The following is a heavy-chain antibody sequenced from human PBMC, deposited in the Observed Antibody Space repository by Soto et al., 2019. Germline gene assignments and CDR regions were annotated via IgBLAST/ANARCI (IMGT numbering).Heavy chain of an antibody. Sequence: QVQLVQSGAEVKKPGASVKVSCKASGYTFTNYPMHWVRQAPGQRLEWMGWINPGNRNTKYSQKFQGRVTITRDTSASTAYMELSSLRSEDTAVYYCASDVGDFDIWGQGTMVTVSS. CDR3: ASDVGDFDI. V-gene: IGHV1-3*01. CDR1: GYTFTNYP. J-gene: IGHJ3*02. D-gene: IGHD3-10*01. CDR2: INPGNRNT.